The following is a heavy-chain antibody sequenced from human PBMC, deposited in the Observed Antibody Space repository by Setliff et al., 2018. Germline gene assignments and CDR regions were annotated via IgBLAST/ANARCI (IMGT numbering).Heavy chain of an antibody. CDR1: GGSVSNSGFF. V-gene: IGHV4-39*07. CDR2: IYYSGST. CDR3: ARDRRGGYGAINWFDP. J-gene: IGHJ5*02. Sequence: PSETLSLTCTVSGGSVSNSGFFWGWLRQAPGKGLEWIGNIYYSGSTYYNPSLKSRLRVSMDSSKNQFYLDLSSVTAADTAVYYCARDRRGGYGAINWFDPWGQGTLVTVS. D-gene: IGHD3-16*01.